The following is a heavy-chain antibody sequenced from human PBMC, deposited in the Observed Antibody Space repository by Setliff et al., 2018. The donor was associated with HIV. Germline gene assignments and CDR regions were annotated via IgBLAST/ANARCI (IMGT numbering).Heavy chain of an antibody. CDR3: ARVAVAGTTFDVFDI. CDR2: IFHSGST. CDR1: GGSIISSNW. D-gene: IGHD6-19*01. Sequence: SETLSLTCAVSGGSIISSNWWSWVRQPPGKGLEWIGEIFHSGSTNYNPSLKSRVTILVDKSKNQFSLKVSSVTAADTAVYYCARVAVAGTTFDVFDIWGQGTMVTVSS. J-gene: IGHJ3*02. V-gene: IGHV4-4*02.